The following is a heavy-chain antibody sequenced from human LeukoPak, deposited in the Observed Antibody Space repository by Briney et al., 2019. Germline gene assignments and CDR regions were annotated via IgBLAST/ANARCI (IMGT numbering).Heavy chain of an antibody. Sequence: PSETLSLTCTVSGGSISSYYWSWIRQPPGKGLEWIGYIYYSGSTNYNPSLKSRITMSVDTSKNQFSLKLSSVTAADTAVYYCARCLNTYYYDNSGYSPEHYYMDVWGKGTTVIVSS. CDR3: ARCLNTYYYDNSGYSPEHYYMDV. CDR2: IYYSGST. J-gene: IGHJ6*03. CDR1: GGSISSYY. D-gene: IGHD3-22*01. V-gene: IGHV4-59*12.